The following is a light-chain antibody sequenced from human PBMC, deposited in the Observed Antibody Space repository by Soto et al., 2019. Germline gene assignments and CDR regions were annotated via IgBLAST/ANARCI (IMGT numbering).Light chain of an antibody. V-gene: IGLV2-14*01. CDR2: EVS. CDR3: SSYTSSSTRV. Sequence: QSVLTQPASVSGSPGQSITISCTGTSSDVGGYNYVSWYQQHPGKATKLMIYEVSNRPSGVSNRFSGSKSGNTASLTISGLQAEDEADYYCSSYTSSSTRVFGGGTKLTVL. J-gene: IGLJ3*02. CDR1: SSDVGGYNY.